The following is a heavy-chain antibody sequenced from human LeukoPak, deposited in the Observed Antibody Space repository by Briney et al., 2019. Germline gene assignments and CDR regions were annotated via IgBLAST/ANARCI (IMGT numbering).Heavy chain of an antibody. CDR1: GGSFSGYY. J-gene: IGHJ4*02. CDR3: ARVIRSETRYFGY. D-gene: IGHD3-22*01. Sequence: SETLSLTCAVYGGSFSGYYWSWIRQPPGKGLEWIGEINHSGSTNYNPSLKSRVTISVDTSKNQFSLKLSSVTAADTAVYYCARVIRSETRYFGYWGQGTLVTVSS. V-gene: IGHV4-34*01. CDR2: INHSGST.